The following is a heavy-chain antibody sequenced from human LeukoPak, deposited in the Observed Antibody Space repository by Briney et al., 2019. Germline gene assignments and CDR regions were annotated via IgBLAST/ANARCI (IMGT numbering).Heavy chain of an antibody. CDR3: AKIGANVGF. V-gene: IGHV3-23*01. CDR1: GFTFNSYA. J-gene: IGHJ4*02. CDR2: INGGGGST. Sequence: GGSLRLSCAASGFTFNSYAMSWVRQAPGKGLDWVSSINGGGGSTYYADSVKGRFTISRDNSKNTLYLQMNSLRAEDTAVYYCAKIGANVGFWGQGTLVTVSS. D-gene: IGHD4/OR15-4a*01.